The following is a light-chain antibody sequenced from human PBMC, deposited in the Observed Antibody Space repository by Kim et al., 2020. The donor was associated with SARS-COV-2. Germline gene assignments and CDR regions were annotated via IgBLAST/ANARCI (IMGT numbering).Light chain of an antibody. J-gene: IGKJ4*01. CDR3: QQYGGSPLVT. CDR1: QSVSSNY. Sequence: PGERAPLPRRASQSVSSNYLAWYQQKPGQAPRLLVYAVSNRATGIPDRFSGSGSGTDFTLTISRLEPEDFAVYYCQQYGGSPLVTFGGGTKVDIK. V-gene: IGKV3-20*01. CDR2: AVS.